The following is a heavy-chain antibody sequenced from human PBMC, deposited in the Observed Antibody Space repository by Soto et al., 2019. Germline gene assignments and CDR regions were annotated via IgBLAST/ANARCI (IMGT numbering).Heavy chain of an antibody. CDR3: APTGFDY. J-gene: IGHJ4*02. V-gene: IGHV3-23*01. D-gene: IGHD1-1*01. Sequence: EVQLLESGGGLVQPGGSLSLSCAASGFTLRSYALSWVRQAPGKGLEWVSTIGGGGDITNYADSVKGRFTISRDNSKNTLYLQMNSLRAEDTAVYYCAPTGFDYWGQGTLVTVSS. CDR2: IGGGGDIT. CDR1: GFTLRSYA.